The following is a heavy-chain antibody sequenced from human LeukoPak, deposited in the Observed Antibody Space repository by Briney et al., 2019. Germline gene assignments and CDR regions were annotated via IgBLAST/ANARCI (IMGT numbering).Heavy chain of an antibody. CDR3: ARDSANVVGAKSIFDY. D-gene: IGHD1-26*01. J-gene: IGHJ4*02. V-gene: IGHV4-34*01. Sequence: SETLSLTRAVYGGCFCGYHWSWIRERPGKGLECSGEINHSGNTNQTPSLKSRDTISVDTSKKQFSLTLSSVTAADTAVYYCARDSANVVGAKSIFDYWGQGTLVTVSS. CDR1: GGCFCGYH. CDR2: INHSGNT.